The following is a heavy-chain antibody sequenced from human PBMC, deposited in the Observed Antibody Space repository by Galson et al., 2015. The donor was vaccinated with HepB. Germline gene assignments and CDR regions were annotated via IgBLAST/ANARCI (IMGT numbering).Heavy chain of an antibody. CDR3: AREGYGSYYEFGVYFDY. J-gene: IGHJ4*02. CDR2: TYYRSKWYN. CDR1: GDSVSSNSAA. V-gene: IGHV6-1*01. D-gene: IGHD1-26*01. Sequence: CAISGDSVSSNSAAWNWIRQSPSRGLEWLGRTYYRSKWYNDYAVSVKSRITINPDTSKNQFSLQLNSVTPEDTAVYNCAREGYGSYYEFGVYFDYWGQGTLVTVSS.